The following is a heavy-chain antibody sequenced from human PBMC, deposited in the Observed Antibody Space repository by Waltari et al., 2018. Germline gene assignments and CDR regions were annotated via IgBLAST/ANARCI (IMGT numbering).Heavy chain of an antibody. CDR3: AAVSPATVRAFDI. CDR2: IVVGSGST. V-gene: IGHV1-58*03. D-gene: IGHD2-21*02. Sequence: QMQLVQSGPEVKKPGTSVKVSCATSGFTFSNSAVQWVRQARGQRHEWIGWIVVGSGSTHYAQKLQERVTRTRDMSTSTAYMELSDLTSEDTAVYYCAAVSPATVRAFDIWGQGTMVTVAS. J-gene: IGHJ3*02. CDR1: GFTFSNSA.